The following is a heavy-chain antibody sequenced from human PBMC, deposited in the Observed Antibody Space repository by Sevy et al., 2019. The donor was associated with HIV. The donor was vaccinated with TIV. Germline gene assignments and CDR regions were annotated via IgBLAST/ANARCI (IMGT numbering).Heavy chain of an antibody. D-gene: IGHD1-1*01. V-gene: IGHV3-30*04. CDR2: ISYDVINK. CDR1: GFTFSNYA. Sequence: GGSLRLSCAASGFTFSNYAMHWVRQTPGKGLEWLAVISYDVINKYYADSVKGRFTISSDNSKNTLYLQMNSLTTEDTAVYYCARLPPTRAFDIWGQGTLVTVSS. CDR3: ARLPPTRAFDI. J-gene: IGHJ3*02.